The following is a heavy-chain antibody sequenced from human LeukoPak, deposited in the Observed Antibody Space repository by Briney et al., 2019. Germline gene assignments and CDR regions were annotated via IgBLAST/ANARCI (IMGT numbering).Heavy chain of an antibody. J-gene: IGHJ1*01. D-gene: IGHD6-13*01. V-gene: IGHV3-48*04. CDR1: GFTFSSYS. Sequence: GGSLRLSCAASGFTFSSYSMNWVRQAPGKGLEWVSYISSSSSTIYYADSVKGRFTISRDNAKNSLYLQMNSLRAEDTAVYYCARVDSSSWYGGNLQHWGQGTLVTVSS. CDR2: ISSSSSTI. CDR3: ARVDSSSWYGGNLQH.